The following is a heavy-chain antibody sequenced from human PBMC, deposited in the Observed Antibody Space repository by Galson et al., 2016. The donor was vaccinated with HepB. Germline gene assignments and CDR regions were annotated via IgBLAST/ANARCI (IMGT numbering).Heavy chain of an antibody. D-gene: IGHD3-22*01. CDR1: GFTFTNFA. Sequence: SLRLSCATSGFTFTNFAMHWARQAPGKGLEWVAVIWFDGSKKNYADSVKGRFTISRDTSKNTLYLQMNSLRAEDTAVYYCARDPTHYYFDSSVLYRYAFDIWGRGTMVTVSS. CDR3: ARDPTHYYFDSSVLYRYAFDI. V-gene: IGHV3-33*01. J-gene: IGHJ3*02. CDR2: IWFDGSKK.